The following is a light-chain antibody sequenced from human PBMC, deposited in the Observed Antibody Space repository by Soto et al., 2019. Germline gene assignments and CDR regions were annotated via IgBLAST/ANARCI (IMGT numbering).Light chain of an antibody. V-gene: IGKV1-9*01. CDR1: QGISSY. CDR2: AAS. J-gene: IGKJ1*01. Sequence: IRLTKSQYSLSASVGDRVTITCRASQGISSYLAWYQQKPGKAPKLLIYAASTLQSGVPSRFSGSGSGTDSTLTISSLQPEDFATYYCQQLNSYPWTFGQGTKV. CDR3: QQLNSYPWT.